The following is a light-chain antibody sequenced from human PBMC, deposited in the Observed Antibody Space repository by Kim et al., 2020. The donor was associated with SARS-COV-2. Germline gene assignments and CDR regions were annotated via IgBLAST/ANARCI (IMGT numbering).Light chain of an antibody. CDR1: QDINIY. Sequence: ASIRDRVTITCQASQDINIYLNWCQQKSGKAPKVLIYEASNLETGVPSRFFGSGSGTEFTFTITSLQPEDIATYYCQQYTKVPYTFGQGTKLEI. V-gene: IGKV1-33*01. J-gene: IGKJ2*01. CDR2: EAS. CDR3: QQYTKVPYT.